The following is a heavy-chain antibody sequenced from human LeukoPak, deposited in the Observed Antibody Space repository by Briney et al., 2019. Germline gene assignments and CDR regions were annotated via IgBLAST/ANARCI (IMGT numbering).Heavy chain of an antibody. Sequence: PGRSLRLSCAASGFTFSSYAMHWVRQAPGKGLEWVAVISYDGSNKYYADSVKGRFTISRDNSKNTLYLQTNSLRAEDTAVYYCARDYSTIQLETSNWFDPWGQGTLVTVSS. CDR2: ISYDGSNK. CDR1: GFTFSSYA. J-gene: IGHJ5*02. V-gene: IGHV3-30*04. D-gene: IGHD1-1*01. CDR3: ARDYSTIQLETSNWFDP.